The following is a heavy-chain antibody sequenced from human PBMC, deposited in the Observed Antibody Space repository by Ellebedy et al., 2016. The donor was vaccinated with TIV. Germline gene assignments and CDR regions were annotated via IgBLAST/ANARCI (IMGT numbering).Heavy chain of an antibody. Sequence: AASVKVSCKASGGSFTSYAISWVRQAPGQGLEWMGGIIPSFGSANYAQKSQGRVTITADESTSTVYLELSSLTSDDTAVYFWSRSQGWGLGGGSARLRWHYFDYWGQGTLVTVSS. D-gene: IGHD3-16*01. CDR3: SRSQGWGLGGGSARLRWHYFDY. V-gene: IGHV1-69*13. CDR1: GGSFTSYA. J-gene: IGHJ4*02. CDR2: IIPSFGSA.